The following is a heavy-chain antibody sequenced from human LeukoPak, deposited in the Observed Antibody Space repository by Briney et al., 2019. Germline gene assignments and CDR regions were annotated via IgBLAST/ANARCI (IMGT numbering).Heavy chain of an antibody. V-gene: IGHV4-59*12. CDR2: IYYSGST. J-gene: IGHJ3*02. Sequence: SEALSLTCTVSGGSISSYYWSWIRQPPGKGLEWIGYIYYSGSTNHNPSLKSRVTISVDTSKNQFSLKLSSVTAADTAVYYCARDTTGTTSAFDIWGQGTMVTVSS. D-gene: IGHD1-1*01. CDR1: GGSISSYY. CDR3: ARDTTGTTSAFDI.